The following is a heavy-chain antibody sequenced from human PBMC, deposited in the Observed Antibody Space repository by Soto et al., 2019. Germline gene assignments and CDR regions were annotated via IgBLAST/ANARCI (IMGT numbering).Heavy chain of an antibody. Sequence: GESLKISCKGSGYSFTSYWIGWVRQMPGKGLEWMGIIYPGDSDTRYNPSFQGQVTISADKSISTAYLQWSSLKASDTAMYYCARPYFYCSSTSCSQRGPTGYYGMDVWGQGTTVTVSS. CDR3: ARPYFYCSSTSCSQRGPTGYYGMDV. D-gene: IGHD2-2*01. V-gene: IGHV5-51*01. CDR2: IYPGDSDT. J-gene: IGHJ6*02. CDR1: GYSFTSYW.